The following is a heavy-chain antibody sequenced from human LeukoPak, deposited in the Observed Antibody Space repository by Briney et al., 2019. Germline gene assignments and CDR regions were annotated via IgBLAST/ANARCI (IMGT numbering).Heavy chain of an antibody. J-gene: IGHJ4*01. CDR2: ISRNGETT. V-gene: IGHV3-64*01. D-gene: IGHD3/OR15-3a*01. CDR1: GFTFTTYS. CDR3: ARGRGDISARPFFDCR. Sequence: GGSLRLSCAGSGFTFTTYSMHWVRQAPGKGLEYVAGISRNGETTYYATSVKGRFNISRDNSKNTVYLQMGSLRTEDTGVYYCARGRGDISARPFFDCRGGHGSPATVSS.